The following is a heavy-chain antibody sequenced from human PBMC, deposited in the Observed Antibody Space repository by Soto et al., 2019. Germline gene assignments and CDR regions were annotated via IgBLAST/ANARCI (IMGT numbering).Heavy chain of an antibody. V-gene: IGHV1-18*01. CDR2: ISTYNGNT. D-gene: IGHD2-15*01. J-gene: IGHJ6*02. CDR3: ARAGGRLLIATQTEYGMDV. Sequence: ASVKVSCKASGYTFTSYGISWVRQAPGQGLEWMGWISTYNGNTEYEHKFQGRVTMTTDTSTSTVYMEVRSLISDDTAVYYCARAGGRLLIATQTEYGMDVWGQGTTVTVSS. CDR1: GYTFTSYG.